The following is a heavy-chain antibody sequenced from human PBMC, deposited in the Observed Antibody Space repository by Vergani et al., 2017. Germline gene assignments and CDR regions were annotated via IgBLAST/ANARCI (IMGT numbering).Heavy chain of an antibody. CDR1: GFSFNTYG. V-gene: IGHV3-30*02. D-gene: IGHD4-17*01. CDR2: IGYDGRIK. J-gene: IGHJ4*02. CDR3: AKDGRENSDYGYFDY. Sequence: MQLKESGGGLVQPGGSLRLYCATSGFSFNTYGAHWVRQAPGKGLEWVAFIGYDGRIKYNVDSVKGRFTISRDTSKKTLSLQMRSLRADDTAVYYCAKDGRENSDYGYFDYWGQGTLVTVSS.